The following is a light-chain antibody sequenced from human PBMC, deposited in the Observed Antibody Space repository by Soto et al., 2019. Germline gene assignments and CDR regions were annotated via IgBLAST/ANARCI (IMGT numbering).Light chain of an antibody. J-gene: IGKJ1*01. CDR2: GAS. CDR1: QSVSSIY. Sequence: EIVLTQSPGTLSLSPGERATLSCRAIQSVSSIYLAWYQQKPGQAPRLLIYGASSRATGIPDRFSGSGSGTDFTLTISRLEPEDFAMYYCQQYGSSRWKFGQGTK. V-gene: IGKV3-20*01. CDR3: QQYGSSRWK.